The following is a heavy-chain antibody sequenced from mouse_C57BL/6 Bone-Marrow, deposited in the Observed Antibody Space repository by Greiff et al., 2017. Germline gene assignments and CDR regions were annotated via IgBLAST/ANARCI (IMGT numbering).Heavy chain of an antibody. CDR3: ARRGNV. CDR2: IDPSDSYT. Sequence: QVQLQQPGAELVMPGASVKLSCKASGYTFTSYWMHWVKQRPGQGLEWIGEIDPSDSYTNYNQKFKGKSTLTVDKSSSTAYMELRSLTSEDSAVYFCARRGNVWGTGTTVTVSS. CDR1: GYTFTSYW. J-gene: IGHJ1*03. V-gene: IGHV1-69*01.